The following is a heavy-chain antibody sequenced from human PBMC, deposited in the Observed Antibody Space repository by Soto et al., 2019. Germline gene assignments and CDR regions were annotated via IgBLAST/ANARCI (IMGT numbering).Heavy chain of an antibody. V-gene: IGHV3-23*01. CDR3: AKDPGPYSGSYRYYYYGMDV. D-gene: IGHD1-26*01. CDR2: ISGSGGST. CDR1: GFTFSSYA. Sequence: LRLSCAASGFTFSSYAMSWVRQAPGKGLEWVSAISGSGGSTYYADSVKGRFTISRDNSKNTLYLQMNSLRAEDTAVYYCAKDPGPYSGSYRYYYYGMDVWGQGTTVTVSS. J-gene: IGHJ6*02.